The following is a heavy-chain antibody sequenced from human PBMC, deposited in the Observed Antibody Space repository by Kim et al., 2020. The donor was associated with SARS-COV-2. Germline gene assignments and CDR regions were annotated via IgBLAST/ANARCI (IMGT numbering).Heavy chain of an antibody. CDR3: ARGAAAGTRSYYYYYGMDV. Sequence: GSLRLSCAASGFTFSDYYMSWIRQAPGKGLEWVSYISSSGSTIYYADSVKGRFTISRDNAKNSLYLQMNSLRAEDTAVYYCARGAAAGTRSYYYYYGMDVWGQGTTVTVSS. CDR2: ISSSGSTI. CDR1: GFTFSDYY. J-gene: IGHJ6*02. V-gene: IGHV3-11*04. D-gene: IGHD6-13*01.